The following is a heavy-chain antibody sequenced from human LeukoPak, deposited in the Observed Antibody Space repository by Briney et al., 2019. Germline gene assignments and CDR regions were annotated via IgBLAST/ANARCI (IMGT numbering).Heavy chain of an antibody. J-gene: IGHJ4*02. V-gene: IGHV3-30*18. CDR3: AKEAQAQPATYCSYFNF. Sequence: PGGSLRLSCTASGFTFNSYGMHWVRQAPGKGLEWVAVISNDGNTKRYADSVQGRFTVSRDNSKNTLFLQMNSLRAEDTAVYYCAKEAQAQPATYCSYFNFWGQGTLVTVSS. CDR1: GFTFNSYG. CDR2: ISNDGNTK. D-gene: IGHD1-14*01.